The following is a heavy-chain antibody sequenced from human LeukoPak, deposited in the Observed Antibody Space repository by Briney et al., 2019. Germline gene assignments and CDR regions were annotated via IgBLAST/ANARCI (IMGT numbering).Heavy chain of an antibody. CDR2: INAGNGNT. CDR3: ARPYGPGSYYNPFDY. J-gene: IGHJ4*02. CDR1: GYTFTSYA. V-gene: IGHV1-3*01. D-gene: IGHD3-10*01. Sequence: ASVKVSCKASGYTFTSYAMHWVRQAPGQRLEWMGWINAGNGNTKYSQKFQGRVTITRDTSASTAYMELSSLRSEDTAVYYCARPYGPGSYYNPFDYWGQGTLVTVSS.